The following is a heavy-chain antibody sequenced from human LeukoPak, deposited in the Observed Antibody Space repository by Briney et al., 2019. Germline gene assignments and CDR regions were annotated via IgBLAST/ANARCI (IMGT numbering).Heavy chain of an antibody. CDR3: ARSRPYDYDYVWGNQHGVWFDP. J-gene: IGHJ5*02. CDR2: INHRGST. D-gene: IGHD3-16*01. CDR1: GGAFSGYY. Sequence: SETLSLTCVVYGGAFSGYYWSWIRQPPGKGLEWIGEINHRGSTNYNPSLKSRVSISVDTSKNQFSLKLSSVTAADTAVYYCARSRPYDYDYVWGNQHGVWFDPWGQGTLVTVSS. V-gene: IGHV4-34*01.